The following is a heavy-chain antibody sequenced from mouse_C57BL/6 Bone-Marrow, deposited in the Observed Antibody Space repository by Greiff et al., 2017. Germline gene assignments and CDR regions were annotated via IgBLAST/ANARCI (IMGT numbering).Heavy chain of an antibody. Sequence: QVQLQQSGAELARPGASVKLSCKASGYTFTSYGISRVKQRTGQGLEWIGEIYPRSGNTYFNEKFKGKATLTADKSSSTAYMELRSLTSEDSAVYFCVPTIVTTRGYYFDYWGQGTTLTVSS. D-gene: IGHD2-5*01. CDR1: GYTFTSYG. CDR3: VPTIVTTRGYYFDY. V-gene: IGHV1-81*01. CDR2: IYPRSGNT. J-gene: IGHJ2*01.